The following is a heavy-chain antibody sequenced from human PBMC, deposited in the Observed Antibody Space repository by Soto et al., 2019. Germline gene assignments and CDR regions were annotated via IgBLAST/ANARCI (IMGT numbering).Heavy chain of an antibody. CDR1: GGSISSYY. CDR2: IYYSGST. CDR3: ASCPLRYFDWLPRGDYYYMDV. Sequence: PSETLSLTCTVSGGSISSYYWSWIRQPPGKGLEWIGYIYYSGSTNYNPSLKSRVTISVDTSKNQFSLKLSSVTAADTAVYYCASCPLRYFDWLPRGDYYYMDVWGQGTTVTVSS. J-gene: IGHJ6*03. D-gene: IGHD3-9*01. V-gene: IGHV4-59*01.